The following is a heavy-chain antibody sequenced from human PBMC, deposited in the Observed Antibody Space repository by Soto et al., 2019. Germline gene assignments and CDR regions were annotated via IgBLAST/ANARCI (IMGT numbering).Heavy chain of an antibody. V-gene: IGHV1-2*04. J-gene: IGHJ6*02. CDR2: INPNSGGT. D-gene: IGHD3-10*01. CDR1: GYTFPGYY. Sequence: ASVKVSFKASGYTFPGYYMHWVRQAPGQGLEWMGWINPNSGGTNYAQKFQGWVTMTRDTSISTAYMELSRLRSDDTAVYYCARAPYGSKVVHYYSYYGMDVWGQGTTVTVSS. CDR3: ARAPYGSKVVHYYSYYGMDV.